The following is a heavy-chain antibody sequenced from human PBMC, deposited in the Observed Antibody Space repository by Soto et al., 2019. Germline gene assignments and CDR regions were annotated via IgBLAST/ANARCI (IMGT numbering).Heavy chain of an antibody. CDR3: ARIDGSGWFFDY. Sequence: QVQLQQWGAGLLKPSETLSLTCAVYGGSFSGYYWSWIRQPPGKGLEWIGEINHSGSTNYNPSLKSRVTISVDTSKNQFSMELRSVTAADAAVYFCARIDGSGWFFDYWGQGTLVTVSS. D-gene: IGHD6-19*01. J-gene: IGHJ4*02. V-gene: IGHV4-34*01. CDR2: INHSGST. CDR1: GGSFSGYY.